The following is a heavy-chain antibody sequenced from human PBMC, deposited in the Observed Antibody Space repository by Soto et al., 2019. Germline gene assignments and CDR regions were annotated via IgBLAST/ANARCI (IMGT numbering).Heavy chain of an antibody. Sequence: SETLSLTCTVSGGSITSDYWSWIRQPPGKGLEWIGYIYSGGSTKYKPSLKSRVTISVDTSKNQCSLKLSSVTAADTAVYYCARAVYSSGWPDYWGQGTLVTVSS. V-gene: IGHV4-59*01. D-gene: IGHD6-19*01. CDR2: IYSGGST. J-gene: IGHJ4*02. CDR1: GGSITSDY. CDR3: ARAVYSSGWPDY.